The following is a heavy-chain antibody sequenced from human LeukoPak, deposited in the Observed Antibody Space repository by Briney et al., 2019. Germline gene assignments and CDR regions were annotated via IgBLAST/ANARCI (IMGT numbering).Heavy chain of an antibody. CDR1: GFTFSSYW. D-gene: IGHD5-18*01. CDR3: AKGYGYGRFDY. J-gene: IGHJ4*02. CDR2: IKQDGSEK. Sequence: GGSLRLSCAASGFTFSSYWMSWVRQAPGKGLEWVANIKQDGSEKYYVDSVKGRFTISGDNAKNSLYLQMNSLRAEDTAVYYCAKGYGYGRFDYWGQGTLVTVSS. V-gene: IGHV3-7*03.